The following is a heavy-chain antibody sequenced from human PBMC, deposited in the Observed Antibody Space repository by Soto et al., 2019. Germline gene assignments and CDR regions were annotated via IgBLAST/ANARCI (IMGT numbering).Heavy chain of an antibody. CDR1: GYTFSSSG. CDR3: ARDQGGYGTLDF. V-gene: IGHV1-18*04. Sequence: QVQLVQSGPEVKKPEASVKVSCKDSGYTFSSSGISGISWGRQAPRQGPEWMGWSSGHNGVTNFAQKFQGRGTLTIDASTTTAYMEMRGLSSADTAIYYCARDQGGYGTLDFWGPGTLVTVSP. J-gene: IGHJ4*02. CDR2: SSGHNGVT. D-gene: IGHD5-12*01.